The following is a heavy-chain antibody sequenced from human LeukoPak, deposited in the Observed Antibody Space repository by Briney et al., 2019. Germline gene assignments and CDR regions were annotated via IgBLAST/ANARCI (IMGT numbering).Heavy chain of an antibody. V-gene: IGHV4-61*02. J-gene: IGHJ2*01. CDR3: ARHPGDYVWGSYRYRTLWYFDL. Sequence: SQTLSLTCTVSGGSISSGSYYWSWIRQPAGKGLEWIGRIYTSGSTNYNPSLKSRVTISVDTSKNQFSLKLSSVTAADTAVYYCARHPGDYVWGSYRYRTLWYFDLWGRGTLVTVSS. CDR1: GGSISSGSYY. D-gene: IGHD3-16*02. CDR2: IYTSGST.